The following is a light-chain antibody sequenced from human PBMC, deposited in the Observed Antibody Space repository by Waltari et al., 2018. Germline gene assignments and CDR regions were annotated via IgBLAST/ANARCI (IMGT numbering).Light chain of an antibody. J-gene: IGKJ2*01. V-gene: IGKV3-20*01. CDR3: QQYTTSPHT. CDR1: QSIGRYY. CDR2: AAS. Sequence: EIVLTQSPGTLSLSPGDRATLSCRASQSIGRYYLAWYQQKPGQAPRLLIYAASSRATGIPDRFSGSGSGTDFTLTISRLEPEDFAVYYCQQYTTSPHTFGQGTQLEIK.